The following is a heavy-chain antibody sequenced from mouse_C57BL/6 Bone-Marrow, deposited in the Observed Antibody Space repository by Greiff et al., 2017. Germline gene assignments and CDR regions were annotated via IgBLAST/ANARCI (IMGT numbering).Heavy chain of an antibody. J-gene: IGHJ1*03. CDR2: IYPGSGST. CDR1: GYTFPSYW. CDR3: ARPYYSNNGYFDV. Sequence: QVQLQQPGAELVKPGASVKLSCKASGYTFPSYWITWVKQRPGQGLEWIGDIYPGSGSTNYNEKFQSKATLTVDTSSSTAYLQLSSLTSEDSAVYYGARPYYSNNGYFDVWGTGTTVTVSS. V-gene: IGHV1-55*01. D-gene: IGHD2-5*01.